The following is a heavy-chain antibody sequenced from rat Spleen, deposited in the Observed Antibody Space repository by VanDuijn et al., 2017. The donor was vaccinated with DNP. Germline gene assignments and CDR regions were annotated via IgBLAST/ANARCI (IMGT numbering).Heavy chain of an antibody. D-gene: IGHD4-4*01. V-gene: IGHV2-6*01. CDR1: GFSLTSYT. CDR2: MSSGGST. Sequence: QVQLKESGPGLVQPSQTLSLTCTVSGFSLTSYTINWVRQPPGRGLEWIAAMSSGGSTFYNSALKSRLTISRDTSKSQVFLKMNSLQTEDTAMYFCARSTGHCKTIFSYWGQGTLVTVSS. CDR3: ARSTGHCKTIFSY. J-gene: IGHJ3*01.